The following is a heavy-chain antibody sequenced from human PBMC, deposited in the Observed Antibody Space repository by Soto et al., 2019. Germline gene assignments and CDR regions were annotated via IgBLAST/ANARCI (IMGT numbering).Heavy chain of an antibody. J-gene: IGHJ4*02. CDR1: GFTFSSYG. CDR2: ISYDGSNK. V-gene: IGHV3-30*03. Sequence: QVQLVESGGGVVQPGRSLRLSCAASGFTFSSYGMHWVRQAPGKGLEWVAVISYDGSNKYYADFVKCRFTISRENSKNTLYMQMKSLRAEDTAVYYCATTILAVAGKTRDYWGQGPLVTVSS. D-gene: IGHD6-19*01. CDR3: ATTILAVAGKTRDY.